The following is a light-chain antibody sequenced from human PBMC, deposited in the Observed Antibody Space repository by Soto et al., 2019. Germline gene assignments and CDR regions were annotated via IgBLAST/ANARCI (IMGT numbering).Light chain of an antibody. V-gene: IGKV1-39*01. J-gene: IGKJ2*01. CDR1: QSISSY. CDR3: QQSYSTLGT. CDR2: AAS. Sequence: DIQMTQSPSSLSASVGDRVTITCRASQSISSYLNWYQQKPGKAPKLLIYAASSLQSGVPLRVSGSGSGTDFTLTISSLQPEDFATYYCQQSYSTLGTFGQGTKLEIK.